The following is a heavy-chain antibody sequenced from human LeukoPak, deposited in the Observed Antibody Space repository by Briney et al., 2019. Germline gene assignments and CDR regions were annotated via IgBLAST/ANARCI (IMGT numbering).Heavy chain of an antibody. CDR3: AKIVWNSLVFPYYFED. J-gene: IGHJ4*02. V-gene: IGHV3-23*01. CDR2: ISSNGGST. D-gene: IGHD2-15*01. CDR1: GFTFINFA. Sequence: GGSLRLSCAASGFTFINFAMSWVRQAPGKGLEWVSAISSNGGSTYYADSVKGRFTISRDSSKNTLFLQMNSLRAEDTAVYYWAKIVWNSLVFPYYFEDGAQGPLVTVSS.